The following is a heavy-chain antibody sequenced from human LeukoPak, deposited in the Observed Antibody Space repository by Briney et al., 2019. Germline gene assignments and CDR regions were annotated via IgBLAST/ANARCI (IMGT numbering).Heavy chain of an antibody. V-gene: IGHV3-21*01. CDR2: ISSSSSYI. D-gene: IGHD3-10*01. CDR3: ARVGMVRGVIIMSFDY. J-gene: IGHJ4*02. Sequence: GGSLRLSCAASGFTFSSYSMNWVRQAPGKGLEWVSSISSSSSYIYYADSVKGRFAISRDNAKNSLYLQMNSLRAEDTAVYYCARVGMVRGVIIMSFDYWGQGTLVTVSS. CDR1: GFTFSSYS.